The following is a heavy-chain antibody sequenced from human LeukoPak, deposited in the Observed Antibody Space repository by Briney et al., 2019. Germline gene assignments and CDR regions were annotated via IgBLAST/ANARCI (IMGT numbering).Heavy chain of an antibody. V-gene: IGHV3-23*01. CDR3: AKSYYDSSGYFDDDYYYGMDV. D-gene: IGHD3-22*01. CDR1: GFTFDDYA. CDR2: ISGSGGST. J-gene: IGHJ6*02. Sequence: PGRSLRLSCAASGFTFDDYAMHWVRQAPGKGLEWVSAISGSGGSTYYADSVKGRFTISRDNSKNTLYLQMNSLRAEDTAVYYCAKSYYDSSGYFDDDYYYGMDVWGQGTTVTVSS.